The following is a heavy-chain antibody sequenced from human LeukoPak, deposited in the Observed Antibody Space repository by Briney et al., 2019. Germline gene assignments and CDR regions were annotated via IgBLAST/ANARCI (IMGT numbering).Heavy chain of an antibody. CDR1: GGSISSYY. D-gene: IGHD7-27*01. Sequence: SETLSLTCTVSGGSISSYYWSWIRQPPGKGLEWIGYIHYSGSTHYNPSLKSRVTISADTSKNQFSLKLYSVTAADTAVYYCATRKLGNDYWGQGTLVTVSS. CDR2: IHYSGST. CDR3: ATRKLGNDY. J-gene: IGHJ4*02. V-gene: IGHV4-59*01.